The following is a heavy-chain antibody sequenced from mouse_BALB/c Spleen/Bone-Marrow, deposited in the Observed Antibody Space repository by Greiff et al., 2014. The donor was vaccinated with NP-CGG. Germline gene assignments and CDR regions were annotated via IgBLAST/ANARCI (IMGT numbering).Heavy chain of an antibody. CDR1: GFSLTDYG. D-gene: IGHD2-1*01. Sequence: QVQLQQSGPSLVHPSQSLSITCTVSGFSLTDYGVHWVRQSPGKGLEWLGLICRSGSTDYYPAFMSRLSITKDNSKSQVFFIMNSPQADDTAIYYCAKRGGGNYESYYAMDYWGQGTSVTVSS. J-gene: IGHJ4*01. CDR3: AKRGGGNYESYYAMDY. V-gene: IGHV2-5-1*01. CDR2: ICRSGST.